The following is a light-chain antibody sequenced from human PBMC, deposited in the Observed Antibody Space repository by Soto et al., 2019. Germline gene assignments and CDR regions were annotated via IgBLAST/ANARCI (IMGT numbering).Light chain of an antibody. CDR1: SSNIGSNT. CDR3: AAWDDSLNGYV. CDR2: SNN. J-gene: IGLJ1*01. V-gene: IGLV1-44*01. Sequence: QSVLTQSPSASGTPGQRVTISCSGSSSNIGSNTVNWYQQLPGTAPKLLIYSNNQRPSGVPDRFSGSKSGTSASLAISGLQSEDEADYYCAAWDDSLNGYVFGTGTKLT.